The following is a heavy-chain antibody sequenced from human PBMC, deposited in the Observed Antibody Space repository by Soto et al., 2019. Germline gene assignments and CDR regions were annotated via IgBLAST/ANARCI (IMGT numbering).Heavy chain of an antibody. J-gene: IGHJ3*02. CDR1: GFTFISYW. D-gene: IGHD3-3*01. Sequence: GGSLRLSCAASGFTFISYWMHWVRQAPGKGLVWVSRINSDGSSTSYADSVKGQFTISRDNAKNTLYLQMNSLRAEDTAVYYCARWGPYYDFWSGSNSDAFDIWGQGTMVTVSS. CDR3: ARWGPYYDFWSGSNSDAFDI. CDR2: INSDGSST. V-gene: IGHV3-74*01.